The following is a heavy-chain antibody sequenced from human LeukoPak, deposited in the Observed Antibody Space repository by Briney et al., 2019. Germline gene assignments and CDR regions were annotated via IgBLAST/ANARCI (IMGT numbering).Heavy chain of an antibody. CDR3: ARESTVVTHNHAFDI. CDR2: LKEDGSEI. CDR1: GFTFSSYW. V-gene: IGHV3-7*01. D-gene: IGHD4-23*01. J-gene: IGHJ3*02. Sequence: PGGSLRLSCATSGFTFSSYWMSWVRQAPGKGLEWVANLKEDGSEIYYGDSVKGRFTISRDNAKNSLYLQMNSLRAEDTAVYYCARESTVVTHNHAFDIWGQGTMVTVSS.